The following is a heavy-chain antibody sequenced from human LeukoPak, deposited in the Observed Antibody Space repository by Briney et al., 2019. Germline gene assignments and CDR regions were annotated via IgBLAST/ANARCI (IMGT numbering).Heavy chain of an antibody. CDR3: AREDSSGYYYIFDY. V-gene: IGHV1-18*01. Sequence: ASVKVSCKASGYTLTSYGISWVRQAPGQGLEWMGWISAYNGNTNYAQKLQGRVTMTTDTSTSTAYMELRSLRSDDTAVYYCAREDSSGYYYIFDYWGQGTLVTVSS. J-gene: IGHJ4*02. CDR1: GYTLTSYG. D-gene: IGHD3-22*01. CDR2: ISAYNGNT.